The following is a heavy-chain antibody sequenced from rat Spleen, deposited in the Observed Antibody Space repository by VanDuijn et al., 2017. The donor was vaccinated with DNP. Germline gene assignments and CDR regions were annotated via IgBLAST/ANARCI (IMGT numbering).Heavy chain of an antibody. CDR3: ARELHPRDYFDY. J-gene: IGHJ2*01. V-gene: IGHV5-25*01. CDR2: ISAGGGTT. CDR1: GFTFSDCY. Sequence: EVQLVESGGGLVQPGRSLKLSCAASGFTFSDCYMAWVRQAPTKGLEWVASISAGGGTTYYRDSVKGRFTSTRDNAKSTLYLQMDSLRSEDTATYYCARELHPRDYFDYWGQGVMVTVSS. D-gene: IGHD1-8*01.